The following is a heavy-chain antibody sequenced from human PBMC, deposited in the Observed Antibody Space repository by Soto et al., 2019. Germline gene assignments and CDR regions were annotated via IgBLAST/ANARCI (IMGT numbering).Heavy chain of an antibody. J-gene: IGHJ6*02. CDR2: ISTYNGDT. Sequence: ASVTVSCKASGYMFGKYGISWVRQAPGQGLEWMGWISTYNGDTNYAQKFQGRVTMTTDTSTSTAYMELRSLRSDDTAVYYCAREGVAPYYYYGMDVWGQGTTVTVSS. D-gene: IGHD5-12*01. CDR3: AREGVAPYYYYGMDV. V-gene: IGHV1-18*04. CDR1: GYMFGKYG.